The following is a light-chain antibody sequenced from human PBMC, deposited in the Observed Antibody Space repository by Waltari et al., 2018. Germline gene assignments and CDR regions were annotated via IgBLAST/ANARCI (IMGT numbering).Light chain of an antibody. Sequence: QSALTQPASVSGSPGQSITIPCTGTSSDVGGYNYVSEYQQHPGKAPKPMIYEVSNRPSGVSNRFSGSKSGNTASLTISGLQAEDEADYYCSSYTSSSPYVFGTGTKVTVL. CDR1: SSDVGGYNY. V-gene: IGLV2-14*01. CDR3: SSYTSSSPYV. J-gene: IGLJ1*01. CDR2: EVS.